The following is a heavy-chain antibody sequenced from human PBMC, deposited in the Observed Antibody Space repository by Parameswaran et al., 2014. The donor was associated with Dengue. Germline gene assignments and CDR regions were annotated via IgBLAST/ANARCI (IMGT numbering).Heavy chain of an antibody. Sequence: RWIRQPPGKGLEWIGEIYHTGSTNYNPSLKSRVTISVDKSKNQFSLKLSSVTAADTAVYYCVRYSGYNNYFDYWGQGTLVTVSS. D-gene: IGHD5-12*01. CDR2: IYHTGST. V-gene: IGHV4-4*02. CDR3: VRYSGYNNYFDY. J-gene: IGHJ4*02.